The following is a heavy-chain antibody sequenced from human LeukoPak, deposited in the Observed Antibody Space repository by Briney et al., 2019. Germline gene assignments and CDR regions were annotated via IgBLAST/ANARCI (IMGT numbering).Heavy chain of an antibody. CDR3: ARGVRWLAYFYYYYHMDV. J-gene: IGHJ6*03. CDR2: ISAYNGNT. CDR1: GYTFTSYG. V-gene: IGHV1-18*01. Sequence: GASVEVSCKASGYTFTSYGISWVRQAPGQGLEWMGWISAYNGNTNYAQKLQGRVTMTTDTSTSTAYMELRSLRSDDTAVYYCARGVRWLAYFYYYYHMDVWGKGTTVTISS. D-gene: IGHD6-19*01.